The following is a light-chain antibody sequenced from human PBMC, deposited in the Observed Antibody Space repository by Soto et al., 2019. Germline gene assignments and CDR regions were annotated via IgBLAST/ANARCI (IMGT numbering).Light chain of an antibody. Sequence: EIVLTQSPSTLSVSPGERATLSCRASQNLRSSLAWYQQKPGQAPRLLIYGASTRATGIPARFSGSGSGTEFTLTISSLQSEDFAVYYCQQYNNWPRTFGQGTKVDIK. V-gene: IGKV3-15*01. CDR2: GAS. CDR1: QNLRSS. J-gene: IGKJ1*01. CDR3: QQYNNWPRT.